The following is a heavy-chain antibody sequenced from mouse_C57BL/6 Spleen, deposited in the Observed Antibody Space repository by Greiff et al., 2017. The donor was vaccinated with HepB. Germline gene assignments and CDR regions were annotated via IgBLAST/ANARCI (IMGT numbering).Heavy chain of an antibody. Sequence: EVQLQQSGGGLVKPGGSLKLSCAASGFTFSDYGMHWVRQAPEKGLEWVAYISSGSSTIYYADTVKGRFTISRDNAKNTLFLQMTSLRSEDTAMYYCARGDYYDYDRYYAMDYWGQGTSVTVSS. CDR1: GFTFSDYG. CDR3: ARGDYYDYDRYYAMDY. V-gene: IGHV5-17*01. D-gene: IGHD2-4*01. CDR2: ISSGSSTI. J-gene: IGHJ4*01.